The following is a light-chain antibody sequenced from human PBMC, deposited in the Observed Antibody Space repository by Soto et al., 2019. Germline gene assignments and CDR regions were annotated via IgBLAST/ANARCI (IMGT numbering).Light chain of an antibody. V-gene: IGLV2-14*01. CDR2: DVN. Sequence: QSALTQPAPVSGSPGQSITISCNGTSSDVGGYNYVSWYQQLPGKAPKLMIYDVNNRPSGVSNRFSGSKSGNTASLTISGLQAEDEADYYCSSYTGSSTFVFGTGTKVTVL. CDR1: SSDVGGYNY. J-gene: IGLJ1*01. CDR3: SSYTGSSTFV.